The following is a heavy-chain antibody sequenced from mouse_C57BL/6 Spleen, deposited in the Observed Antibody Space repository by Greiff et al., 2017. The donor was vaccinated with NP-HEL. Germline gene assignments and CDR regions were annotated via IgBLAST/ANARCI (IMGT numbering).Heavy chain of an antibody. D-gene: IGHD2-4*01. CDR1: GFSLSTYGMG. V-gene: IGHV8-8*01. Sequence: QVTLKESGPGILQPSQTLSLTCSFSGFSLSTYGMGVGWNRQPSGQGLEWLAHIWWGDDKYYNPALKSRLTISKDTSKNQVFLKITNVDTADTATYYCARMDYDYVFDYWGQGTTLSVSS. CDR2: IWWGDDK. CDR3: ARMDYDYVFDY. J-gene: IGHJ2*01.